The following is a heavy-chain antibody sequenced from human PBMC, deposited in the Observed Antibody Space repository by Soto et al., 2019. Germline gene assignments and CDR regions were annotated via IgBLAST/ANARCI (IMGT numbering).Heavy chain of an antibody. CDR1: GFTVSSNY. CDR3: ARGDIYGYCPNGLCHYGMDV. Sequence: PGGSLRLSCAASGFTVSSNYMSWVRQAPGKGLEWVSVIYSGGSTYYADSVKGRFTISRDNSKNTLYLQMNSLRAEDTAVYYCARGDIYGYCPNGLCHYGMDVWGQGTTVTVSS. V-gene: IGHV3-53*05. CDR2: IYSGGST. D-gene: IGHD2-8*01. J-gene: IGHJ6*02.